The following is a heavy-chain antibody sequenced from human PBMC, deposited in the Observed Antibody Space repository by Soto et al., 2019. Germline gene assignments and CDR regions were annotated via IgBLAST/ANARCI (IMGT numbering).Heavy chain of an antibody. J-gene: IGHJ3*02. D-gene: IGHD5-18*01. CDR3: AGGRHSYGYGVAFDI. CDR1: GGSISRYY. CDR2: IYYSGST. V-gene: IGHV4-59*01. Sequence: SETLSLTCTVSGGSISRYYWSWIRQPPGKGLEWIGYIYYSGSTNYNPSLKSRVTISVDTSKNQFSLKLSSVTAADTAVYYCAGGRHSYGYGVAFDIWGQGTMVTVSS.